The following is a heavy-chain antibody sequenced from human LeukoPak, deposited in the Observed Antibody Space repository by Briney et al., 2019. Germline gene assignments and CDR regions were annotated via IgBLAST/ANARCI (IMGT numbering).Heavy chain of an antibody. CDR1: GGTFSSYA. CDR3: ARDRRKMATITGAFDI. V-gene: IGHV1-69*05. Sequence: SVKVSCKASGGTFSSYAISWVRQAPGQGLEWMGGIIPIFGTANYAQKFQGRVTITTDESTNTAYMELSSLRSEDTAVYYCARDRRKMATITGAFDIWGQGTMVTVSS. CDR2: IIPIFGTA. D-gene: IGHD5-24*01. J-gene: IGHJ3*02.